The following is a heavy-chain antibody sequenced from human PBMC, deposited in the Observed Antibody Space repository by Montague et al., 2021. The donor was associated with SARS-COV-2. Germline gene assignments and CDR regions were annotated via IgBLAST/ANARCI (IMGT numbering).Heavy chain of an antibody. CDR2: SNYSGST. Sequence: SETLSLTCTVSGDSMNNYYWCWIRQPPGKGLELIWYSNYSGSTXXXPSXXXRVTLSKDTSKNQFSLWLTSVTAADTALYFCARAPIYSSSWYAYFDYWGQGTLVTVSS. V-gene: IGHV4-59*01. J-gene: IGHJ4*02. D-gene: IGHD6-13*01. CDR1: GDSMNNYY. CDR3: ARAPIYSSSWYAYFDY.